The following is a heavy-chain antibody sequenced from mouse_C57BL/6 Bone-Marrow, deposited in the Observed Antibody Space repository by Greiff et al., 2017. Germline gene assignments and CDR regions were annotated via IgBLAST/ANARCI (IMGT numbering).Heavy chain of an antibody. D-gene: IGHD2-5*01. CDR3: ARLSNPYFDY. J-gene: IGHJ2*01. CDR1: GFTFSSYT. V-gene: IGHV5-9*01. CDR2: ISGGGGNT. Sequence: EVKLVESGGGLVKPGGSLKLSCAASGFTFSSYTMSWVRQTPEKRLAWVATISGGGGNTYYPDSVKGRFTISRDNAKNTLYLQMSSLRSEDTALYYCARLSNPYFDYWGQGTTLTVSS.